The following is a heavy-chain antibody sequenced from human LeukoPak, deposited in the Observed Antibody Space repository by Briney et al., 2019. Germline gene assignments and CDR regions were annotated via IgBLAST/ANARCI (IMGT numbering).Heavy chain of an antibody. J-gene: IGHJ4*02. Sequence: GASVKVSCKASGYTLTDYYIHWVRQAPGQGLEWMGWIKPQSGGTNYAQKFQGRVTMTRDTSISTVYMELSRLTSDDTAVFYCAISLRAWRAGDRALDYWGQGTLVTVSS. D-gene: IGHD2-21*02. CDR3: AISLRAWRAGDRALDY. CDR1: GYTLTDYY. CDR2: IKPQSGGT. V-gene: IGHV1-2*02.